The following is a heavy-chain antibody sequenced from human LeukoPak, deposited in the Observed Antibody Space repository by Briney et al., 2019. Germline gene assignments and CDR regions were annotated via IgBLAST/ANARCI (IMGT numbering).Heavy chain of an antibody. Sequence: SETLSLTCTVSGGSISSSSYHWGWIRQPPGKGLEWIGSIYYSGSTYYNPSLKSRVTISVDTSKNQFSLKLSSVTAADTAVYYCARRRGSYYGNFDYWGQGTLVTVSS. CDR2: IYYSGST. CDR1: GGSISSSSYH. D-gene: IGHD1-26*01. J-gene: IGHJ4*02. CDR3: ARRRGSYYGNFDY. V-gene: IGHV4-39*01.